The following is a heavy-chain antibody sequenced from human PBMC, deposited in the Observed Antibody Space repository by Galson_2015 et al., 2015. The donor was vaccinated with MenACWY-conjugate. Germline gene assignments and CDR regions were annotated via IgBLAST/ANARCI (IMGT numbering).Heavy chain of an antibody. D-gene: IGHD4-17*01. V-gene: IGHV3-20*04. CDR3: ARDRATVTNYYYYGMDV. CDR1: GFTFDAYG. Sequence: SLRLSCAASGFTFDAYGMSWGRQAPGKGLEWVSAINWNGVSTDYADSVKGRFTISRDNGKKSLYLEMTSLRGDDTALYYCARDRATVTNYYYYGMDVWGQGTTVTVSS. J-gene: IGHJ6*02. CDR2: INWNGVST.